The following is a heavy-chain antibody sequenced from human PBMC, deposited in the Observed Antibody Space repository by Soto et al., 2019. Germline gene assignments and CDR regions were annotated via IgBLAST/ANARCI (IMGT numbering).Heavy chain of an antibody. D-gene: IGHD3-22*01. Sequence: GESLKISCKGCGYSFTSYWISWVRQMPGKGLEWMGRIDASDSYTNYSPSFQGHVTISADKSISTAYLQWSSLKASDTAMYYCATTGVGSSGPYYYYGMDVWGQGTTVTVSS. CDR1: GYSFTSYW. J-gene: IGHJ6*02. CDR2: IDASDSYT. CDR3: ATTGVGSSGPYYYYGMDV. V-gene: IGHV5-10-1*01.